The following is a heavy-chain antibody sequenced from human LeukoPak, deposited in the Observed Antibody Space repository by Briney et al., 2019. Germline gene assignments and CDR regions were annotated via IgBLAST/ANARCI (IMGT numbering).Heavy chain of an antibody. CDR1: GGSISSGGYY. V-gene: IGHV4-31*03. CDR3: ATTTLPYYYYGMDV. J-gene: IGHJ6*02. CDR2: IYYSGST. Sequence: PSQTLSLTCTVSGGSISSGGYYWSWIRQHPGKGLEWIGYIYYSGSTYYNPSLKSRVTISVDTSKNQFSLKLSSVTAADTAVYYCATTTLPYYYYGMDVWGQGTTVTVSS. D-gene: IGHD1-14*01.